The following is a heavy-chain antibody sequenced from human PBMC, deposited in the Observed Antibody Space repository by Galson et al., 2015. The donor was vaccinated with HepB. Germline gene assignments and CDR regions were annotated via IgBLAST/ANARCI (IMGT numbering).Heavy chain of an antibody. D-gene: IGHD3-16*01. Sequence: GKGLEWVSLISWDGDSRYYADSVKGRFTISRDNNKNSLYLQVNSLRTEDTALYYCAKGGEFLSYPLDYWGQGTLVTVSS. V-gene: IGHV3-43*01. J-gene: IGHJ4*02. CDR2: ISWDGDSR. CDR3: AKGGEFLSYPLDY.